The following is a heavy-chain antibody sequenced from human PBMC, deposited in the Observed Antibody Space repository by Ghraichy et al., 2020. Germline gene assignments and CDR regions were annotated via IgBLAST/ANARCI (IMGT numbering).Heavy chain of an antibody. CDR1: GFTFSSYS. CDR3: ARYAVAGTVPDY. V-gene: IGHV3-21*01. CDR2: ISSSSSYI. J-gene: IGHJ4*02. D-gene: IGHD6-19*01. Sequence: GESLNISCAASGFTFSSYSMNWVRQAPGKGLEWVSSISSSSSYIYYADSVKGRFTISRDNAKNSLYLQMNSLRAEDTAVYYCARYAVAGTVPDYWGQGTLVTVSS.